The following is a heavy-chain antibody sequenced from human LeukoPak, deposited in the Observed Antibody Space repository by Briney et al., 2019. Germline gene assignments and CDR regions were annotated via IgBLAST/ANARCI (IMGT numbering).Heavy chain of an antibody. D-gene: IGHD6-19*01. CDR1: GFTFSDYY. Sequence: PGGSLKLSCAASGFTFSDYYMSWIRQAPGKGLEWVSYISSSSSYTNYADSVKGRFTISRDNAKNSLYLQMNSLRAEDTAVYYCARASSGWYSYYYFDYRGQGTLVTASS. V-gene: IGHV3-11*06. CDR2: ISSSSSYT. J-gene: IGHJ4*02. CDR3: ARASSGWYSYYYFDY.